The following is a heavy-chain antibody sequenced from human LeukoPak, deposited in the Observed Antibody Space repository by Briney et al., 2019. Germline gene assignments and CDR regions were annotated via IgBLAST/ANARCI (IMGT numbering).Heavy chain of an antibody. CDR2: ISGSGGST. CDR3: AKDQGYNWNDGGAFDI. CDR1: GFTFSSYA. Sequence: PGGSLRLSCVASGFTFSSYAMSWVRQAPGKGLEWVSAISGSGGSTYYADSVKGRFTISRDNSKNTLYLQMNSLRAEDTAVYYCAKDQGYNWNDGGAFDIWGQGTMVTVSS. V-gene: IGHV3-23*01. J-gene: IGHJ3*02. D-gene: IGHD1-1*01.